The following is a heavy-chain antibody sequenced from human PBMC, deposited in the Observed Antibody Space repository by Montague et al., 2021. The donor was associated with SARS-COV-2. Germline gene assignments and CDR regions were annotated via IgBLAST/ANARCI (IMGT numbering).Heavy chain of an antibody. J-gene: IGHJ6*02. CDR3: ARLGLGGYDILTGYYQSGMDV. CDR1: GGSISSYS. Sequence: SETLSLTCTVSGGSISSYSWSWIRQPPGKGLEWIGSIFYSGSTNYNPSLKSRVTISVDMSKKQFSLKLSSVTAADTAVYYCARLGLGGYDILTGYYQSGMDVWGQGTTVTVSS. V-gene: IGHV4-59*08. CDR2: IFYSGST. D-gene: IGHD3-9*01.